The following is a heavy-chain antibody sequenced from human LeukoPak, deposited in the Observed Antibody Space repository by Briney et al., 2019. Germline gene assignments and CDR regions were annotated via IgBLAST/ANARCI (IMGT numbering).Heavy chain of an antibody. Sequence: ASVKVSCKASGNTFTNNGISWVRQAPGQGLEWMGWISAYNGNTNYAQKFQGRVTMTRDTSISTAYMELSRLRSDDTAVYYCAREARGGTTDYYYMDVWGKGTTVTVSS. J-gene: IGHJ6*03. D-gene: IGHD1-26*01. CDR2: ISAYNGNT. V-gene: IGHV1-18*01. CDR1: GNTFTNNG. CDR3: AREARGGTTDYYYMDV.